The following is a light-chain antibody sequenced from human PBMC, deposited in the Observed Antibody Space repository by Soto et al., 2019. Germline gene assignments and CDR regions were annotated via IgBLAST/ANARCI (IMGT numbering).Light chain of an antibody. Sequence: EIVFTQSPGTLSLSSGERATLSCRASQSISSSSLAWYQQKPGQAPRLLIYGASSRATGIPDRFSGSRSGTDFTLTISRLEPEDFALYYCQQYSSSLFTFGPGTKVDIK. CDR3: QQYSSSLFT. V-gene: IGKV3-20*01. CDR2: GAS. CDR1: QSISSSS. J-gene: IGKJ3*01.